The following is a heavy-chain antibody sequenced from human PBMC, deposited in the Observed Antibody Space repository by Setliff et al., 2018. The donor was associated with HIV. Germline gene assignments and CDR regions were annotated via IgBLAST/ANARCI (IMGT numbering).Heavy chain of an antibody. V-gene: IGHV1-69*06. CDR2: IIPIFGTA. CDR3: VRDIKYGWGSHYIGPSPGFDY. D-gene: IGHD3-10*01. J-gene: IGHJ4*02. CDR1: GGTFSSYA. Sequence: ASVKVSCKASGGTFSSYAISWVRQAPGQGLEWMGGIIPIFGTAHYAQKFQGRVTITADKSTSTAYMELSSLRSDDTAVYYCVRDIKYGWGSHYIGPSPGFDYWGQG.